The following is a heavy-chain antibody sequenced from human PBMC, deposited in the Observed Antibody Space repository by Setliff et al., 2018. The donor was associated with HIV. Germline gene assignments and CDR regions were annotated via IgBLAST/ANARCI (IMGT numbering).Heavy chain of an antibody. CDR1: GGSFSASY. CDR2: INHSGTT. Sequence: KPSETLSLTCAVYGGSFSASYWSWVRQTPGKGLEWLGEINHSGTTKYNPSLKSRVTISVDTSKNQFSLKLSSVSAADTAVYYCARGHPIVPAGLVSFYFDHWGQGTLVTVSS. V-gene: IGHV4-34*01. J-gene: IGHJ4*02. D-gene: IGHD2-2*01. CDR3: ARGHPIVPAGLVSFYFDH.